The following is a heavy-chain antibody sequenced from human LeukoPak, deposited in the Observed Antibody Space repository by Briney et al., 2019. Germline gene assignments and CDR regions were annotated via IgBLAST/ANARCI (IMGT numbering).Heavy chain of an antibody. CDR1: GFTFSGSA. CDR2: IRSKANSYAT. J-gene: IGHJ4*02. CDR3: TRRYFYDTSGYFQRDY. D-gene: IGHD3-22*01. Sequence: GGSLRLSCAASGFTFSGSAMHWVRQASGKGLEWVGRIRSKANSYATSYGASVKGRFTISRDDSKNTAYLQMNSLKTEDTAMYYCTRRYFYDTSGYFQRDYWGQGTLVTVSS. V-gene: IGHV3-73*01.